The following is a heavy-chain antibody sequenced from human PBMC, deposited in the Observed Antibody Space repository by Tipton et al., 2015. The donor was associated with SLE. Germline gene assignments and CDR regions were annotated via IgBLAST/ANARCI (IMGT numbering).Heavy chain of an antibody. J-gene: IGHJ4*02. CDR3: ARRSGTSDCFDY. Sequence: TLSLTCTVSGDSISTYYWGWMRQSPGKGLEWIGCINYSGNTNYNPSLKSRVTISVDTSKTQFSLKVSSVTAADTAVYYCARRSGTSDCFDYWGQGTLVTVSS. D-gene: IGHD3-10*01. CDR1: GDSISTYY. CDR2: INYSGNT. V-gene: IGHV4-59*12.